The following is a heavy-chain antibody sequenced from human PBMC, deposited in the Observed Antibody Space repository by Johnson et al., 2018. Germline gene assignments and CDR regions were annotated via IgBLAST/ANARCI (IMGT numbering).Heavy chain of an antibody. V-gene: IGHV3-33*08. CDR1: GFNLNNYG. Sequence: VQLVESGGGVVQPGRSLRLSCAGSGFNLNNYGMHWVRQAPGRGLEWVAVILSDGSVKEYSDSVRGRFTISRDTSKNTLYLQMNRRRAEDTGLYYCVRDRGSPDAFDILGQGTMVTVSS. D-gene: IGHD6-13*01. CDR3: VRDRGSPDAFDI. J-gene: IGHJ3*02. CDR2: ILSDGSVK.